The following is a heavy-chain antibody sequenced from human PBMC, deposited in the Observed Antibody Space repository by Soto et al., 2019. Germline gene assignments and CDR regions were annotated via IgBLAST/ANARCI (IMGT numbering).Heavy chain of an antibody. CDR1: GGSISSGGYY. Sequence: PSETLSLTCTVSGGSISSGGYYWSWIRQHPGKGLEWIGYIYYSGSTYYNPSLKSRVTISVDTSKNQFSLKLSSVTAADTAVYYCARDPGSNTSYFNWFDPWGQGTLVTVSS. CDR2: IYYSGST. J-gene: IGHJ5*02. CDR3: ARDPGSNTSYFNWFDP. D-gene: IGHD2-2*01. V-gene: IGHV4-31*03.